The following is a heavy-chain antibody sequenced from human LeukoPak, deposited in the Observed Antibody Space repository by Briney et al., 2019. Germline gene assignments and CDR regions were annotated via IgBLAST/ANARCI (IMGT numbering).Heavy chain of an antibody. CDR2: INWNSRSI. Sequence: GGSVGLSCVAFGFTFDDYAMSWVRQAPGKGLEWVSGINWNSRSIAYADSVKGRFTISRDNAKDTLYLEMNSLRPEDMALYYCAKDMSGGAGGYYNSFDIWGQGTMVTVPS. J-gene: IGHJ3*02. D-gene: IGHD2-15*01. CDR3: AKDMSGGAGGYYNSFDI. CDR1: GFTFDDYA. V-gene: IGHV3-9*03.